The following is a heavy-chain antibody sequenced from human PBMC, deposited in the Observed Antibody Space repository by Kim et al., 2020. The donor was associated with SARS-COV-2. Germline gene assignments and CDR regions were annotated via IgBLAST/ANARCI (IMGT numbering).Heavy chain of an antibody. V-gene: IGHV3-48*02. J-gene: IGHJ6*02. CDR1: GFTFSSYS. CDR2: ISSSSSTI. CDR3: ARIQPYCSSTSCFLFYGMDV. D-gene: IGHD2-2*01. Sequence: GGSLRLSCAASGFTFSSYSMNWVRQAPGKGLEWVSYISSSSSTIYYADSVKGRFTISRDNAKNSLYLQMNSLRDEDTAVYYCARIQPYCSSTSCFLFYGMDVWGQGTTVTVSS.